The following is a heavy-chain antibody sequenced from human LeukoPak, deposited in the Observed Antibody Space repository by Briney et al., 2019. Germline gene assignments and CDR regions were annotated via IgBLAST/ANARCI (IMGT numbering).Heavy chain of an antibody. V-gene: IGHV4-59*08. CDR1: GGSINSYY. CDR2: IYYSGST. Sequence: SETLSLTCTVSGGSINSYYWSWIRQPPGKGLEWIGYIYYSGSTNYNPSLKSRVTISVDTSKNQFSLKLSSVTAADTAVYYCARHLRGYSSSWPFDYWGQGTLVTVSS. J-gene: IGHJ4*02. D-gene: IGHD6-13*01. CDR3: ARHLRGYSSSWPFDY.